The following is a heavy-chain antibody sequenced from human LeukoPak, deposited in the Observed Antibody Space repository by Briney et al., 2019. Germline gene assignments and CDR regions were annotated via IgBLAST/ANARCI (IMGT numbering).Heavy chain of an antibody. Sequence: GGSLRLSCAASGFTFSSYSMNWVRQAPGKGLEWVSYISSSSSTIYYADSVKGRFTISRDNAKNSLYLQMNSLRAEDTAVYYCARDRHYYGSGSYRGGDFDYWGQGTLVTVSS. CDR1: GFTFSSYS. D-gene: IGHD3-10*01. J-gene: IGHJ4*02. CDR3: ARDRHYYGSGSYRGGDFDY. V-gene: IGHV3-48*01. CDR2: ISSSSSTI.